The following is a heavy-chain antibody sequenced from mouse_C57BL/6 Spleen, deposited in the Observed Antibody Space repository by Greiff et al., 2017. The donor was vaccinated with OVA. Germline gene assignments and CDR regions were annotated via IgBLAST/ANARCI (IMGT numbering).Heavy chain of an antibody. Sequence: EVQRVESGGGLVKPGGSLKLSCAASGFTFSSYAMSWVRQTPEKRLEWVATISDGGSYTYYPDNVKGRFTISRDNAKNNLYLQMSHLKSEDTAMYYCARDQNGNYPNFDYWGQGTTLTVSS. CDR1: GFTFSSYA. D-gene: IGHD2-1*01. J-gene: IGHJ2*01. V-gene: IGHV5-4*01. CDR2: ISDGGSYT. CDR3: ARDQNGNYPNFDY.